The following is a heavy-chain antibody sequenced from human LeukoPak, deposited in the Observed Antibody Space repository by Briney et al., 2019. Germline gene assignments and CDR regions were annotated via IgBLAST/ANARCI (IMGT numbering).Heavy chain of an antibody. CDR3: ARDPSHNSGYFDV. V-gene: IGHV4-4*07. CDR2: IFSDGPT. CDR1: GGSTRSYY. D-gene: IGHD3-22*01. J-gene: IGHJ3*01. Sequence: SETLSLTCTVSGGSTRSYYWNWIRQPAGKGLEWIGRIFSDGPTDYNPSLKSRVTMSVDTSKDQFSLKLTFVTAADTAIYFCARDPSHNSGYFDVWGQGTMVTVSS.